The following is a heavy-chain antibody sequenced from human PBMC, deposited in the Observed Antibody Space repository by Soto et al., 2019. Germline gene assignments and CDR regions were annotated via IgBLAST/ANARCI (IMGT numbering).Heavy chain of an antibody. Sequence: EVQLVESGGGLVKPGGSLTLSCAASGFTFSSYSMNWARQAPGKGLEWVSSIRAVDNNKYYAASVKGRFTISRDNATNSLFLHLSGLTAAATAVYYCARDRVRGALPQYGMDVWGQGTTVTVSS. CDR2: IRAVDNNK. V-gene: IGHV3-21*01. D-gene: IGHD3-10*01. CDR3: ARDRVRGALPQYGMDV. J-gene: IGHJ6*02. CDR1: GFTFSSYS.